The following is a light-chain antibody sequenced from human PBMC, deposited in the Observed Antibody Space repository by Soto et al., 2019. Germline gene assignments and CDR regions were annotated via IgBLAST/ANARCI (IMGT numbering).Light chain of an antibody. J-gene: IGLJ1*01. V-gene: IGLV2-23*01. Sequence: QSVLTQPASVSGSPGQSITISCTGTSSDVGSYNLVSWYQQHPGKAPKLMIYEGSKRPSGVSNRFSGPKSGNTASLTISGLQAEDEDDYYCCSYAGSSNYVFGTGTKVTVL. CDR2: EGS. CDR1: SSDVGSYNL. CDR3: CSYAGSSNYV.